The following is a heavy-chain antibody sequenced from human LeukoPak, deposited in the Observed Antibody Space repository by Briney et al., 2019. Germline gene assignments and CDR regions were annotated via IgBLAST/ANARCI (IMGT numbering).Heavy chain of an antibody. Sequence: SETLSLTCTVSGGSISSYYWSWIRQPAGKGLEWIGHIYTSGSTNYNPSLKSRVTMSVDTSKNQFSLKLSSVTAADTAVYYCARAVSYCSSTSCYVGIMDVWGQGTTVTVSS. V-gene: IGHV4-4*07. CDR3: ARAVSYCSSTSCYVGIMDV. J-gene: IGHJ6*02. CDR2: IYTSGST. D-gene: IGHD2-2*01. CDR1: GGSISSYY.